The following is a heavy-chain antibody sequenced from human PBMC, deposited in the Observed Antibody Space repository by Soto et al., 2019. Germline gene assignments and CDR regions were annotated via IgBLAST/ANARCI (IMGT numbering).Heavy chain of an antibody. V-gene: IGHV1-2*04. D-gene: IGHD2-8*01. Sequence: ASVKVSCKASGYSFTDYHIHWVRQAPGQGLEWLGRINPKSGGTSTAQKFQGWVTMTTDTSISAASMELTRLTSDDTAIYYCARGDSTDCSNGVCSFFYNHDMDVWGQGTTVTVSS. CDR2: INPKSGGT. J-gene: IGHJ6*02. CDR1: GYSFTDYH. CDR3: ARGDSTDCSNGVCSFFYNHDMDV.